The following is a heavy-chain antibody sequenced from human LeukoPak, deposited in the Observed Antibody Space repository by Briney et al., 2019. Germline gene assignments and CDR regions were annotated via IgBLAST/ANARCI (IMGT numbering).Heavy chain of an antibody. D-gene: IGHD4/OR15-4a*01. V-gene: IGHV3-53*01. CDR2: IYSDNT. CDR3: ARRAGAYSHPYDY. CDR1: GFTVSTNS. Sequence: GGSLRLSCTVSGFTVSTNSMSWVRQAPGKGLEWASFIYSDNTHYSDSAKGRFTISRDNSKNTLYLQMNSLRAEDTAVYYCARRAGAYSHPYDYWGQGTLVTVSS. J-gene: IGHJ4*02.